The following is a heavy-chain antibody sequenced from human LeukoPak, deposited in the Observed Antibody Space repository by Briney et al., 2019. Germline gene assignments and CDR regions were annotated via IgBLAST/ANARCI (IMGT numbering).Heavy chain of an antibody. D-gene: IGHD5-18*01. V-gene: IGHV1-69*10. CDR3: ARGDGRDTALNY. J-gene: IGHJ4*02. CDR1: GGTFSSYA. CDR2: IIPILGIA. Sequence: VKVSCKASGGTFSSYAISWVRQAPGQGLEWMGRIIPILGIANYAQKFQGRVTITADKSTSTAYMELSSLRSEDTAVYYCARGDGRDTALNYWGQGTLVTVSS.